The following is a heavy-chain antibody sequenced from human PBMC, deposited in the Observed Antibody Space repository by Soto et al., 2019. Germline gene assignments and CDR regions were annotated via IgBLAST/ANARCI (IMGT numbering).Heavy chain of an antibody. CDR3: ARAGGYSSAGGV. Sequence: SETLSLTCTVSGDSISTYYWSWIRQPPGKGLEWIGYIWHRGGTNYNPSLKSRVTVSVDTSKNQFSLRLTSVTAADTAVYYCARAGGYSSAGGVWGKGTMVTVSS. J-gene: IGHJ6*04. D-gene: IGHD5-18*01. CDR1: GDSISTYY. V-gene: IGHV4-4*09. CDR2: IWHRGGT.